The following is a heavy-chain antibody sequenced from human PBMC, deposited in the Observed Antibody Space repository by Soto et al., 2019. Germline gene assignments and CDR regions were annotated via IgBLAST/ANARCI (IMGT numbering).Heavy chain of an antibody. CDR3: ARDRRTGTTGDYDY. Sequence: GASVKVSCKASGGTFSSYAISWVRQAPGQGLEWMGGIIPIFGTANYAQKFQGRVTITADESTSTAYMELSSLRSEDTAVYYCARDRRTGTTGDYDYWGQGTLVTSPQ. CDR1: GGTFSSYA. V-gene: IGHV1-69*13. J-gene: IGHJ4*02. CDR2: IIPIFGTA. D-gene: IGHD1-7*01.